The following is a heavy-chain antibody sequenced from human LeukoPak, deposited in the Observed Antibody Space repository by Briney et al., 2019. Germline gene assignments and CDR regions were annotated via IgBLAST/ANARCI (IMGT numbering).Heavy chain of an antibody. Sequence: PGGSLRLSCAASGFIFRDYTMTWVRQAPGKGLEWVSHIRSSGADIRYADSVKGRFTISRDDAKNSLFLQMNSLRAEDTAVYYCAKDRRGSTSAFDYWGQGTQVTVSS. J-gene: IGHJ4*02. CDR2: IRSSGADI. D-gene: IGHD3-16*01. CDR3: AKDRRGSTSAFDY. CDR1: GFIFRDYT. V-gene: IGHV3-21*05.